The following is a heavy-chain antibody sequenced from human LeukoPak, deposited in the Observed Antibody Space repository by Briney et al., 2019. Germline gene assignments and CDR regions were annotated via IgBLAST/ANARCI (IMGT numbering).Heavy chain of an antibody. CDR3: ARQSIAVAGTGDDYFDY. D-gene: IGHD6-19*01. CDR2: IIPILGIA. J-gene: IGHJ4*02. V-gene: IGHV1-69*04. Sequence: SVKVSCKASGGTFSSYAISWVRQAPGQGLEWMGRIIPILGIANYAQKFQGRVTITADKSTSIAYMELSSLRSEDTAVYYCARQSIAVAGTGDDYFDYWGQGTLVTVSS. CDR1: GGTFSSYA.